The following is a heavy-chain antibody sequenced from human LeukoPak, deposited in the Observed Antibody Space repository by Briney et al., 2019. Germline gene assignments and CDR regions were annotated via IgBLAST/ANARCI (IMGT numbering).Heavy chain of an antibody. Sequence: SETLSLTCTVSGGSISSYYWSWIRQPPGKGLEWIGYIYYSGSTNYNPSLKSRVTISVDTSKNQFSLTLSSVTAADAAVYYCGRGGEGDYDYVWGSYRSENWFDPWGQGTLVTVSS. CDR2: IYYSGST. V-gene: IGHV4-59*01. D-gene: IGHD3-16*02. CDR3: GRGGEGDYDYVWGSYRSENWFDP. J-gene: IGHJ5*02. CDR1: GGSISSYY.